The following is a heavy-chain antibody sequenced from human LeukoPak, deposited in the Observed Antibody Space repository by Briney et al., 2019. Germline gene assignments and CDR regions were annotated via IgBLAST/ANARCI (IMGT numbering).Heavy chain of an antibody. V-gene: IGHV3-21*01. CDR3: ARVWSPPYTSSWPYYFDY. J-gene: IGHJ4*02. CDR1: GFSFSSYS. Sequence: PGGSLRLSCAASGFSFSSYSMNWVRQAPGKGLEWVSSISSSSSYIYYVDSVKGRFTIPRDNAKNSLYLQINSLRAEDTAVYYCARVWSPPYTSSWPYYFDYWGQGTMVTVSS. D-gene: IGHD6-13*01. CDR2: ISSSSSYI.